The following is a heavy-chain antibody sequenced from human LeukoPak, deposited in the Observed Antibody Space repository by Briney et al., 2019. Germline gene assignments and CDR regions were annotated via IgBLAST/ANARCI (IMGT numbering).Heavy chain of an antibody. J-gene: IGHJ4*02. V-gene: IGHV4-39*01. Sequence: PSETLSLTCTVSGGSISSSRDYWGWIRQPPGKGLEWIGSIYYSGSTYYNPSLKSRVTISVDTSKNQFSLKLSSVTAADTAVYYCARLKIRFLEWLPEFGYWGQGTLVTVSS. D-gene: IGHD3-3*01. CDR1: GGSISSSRDY. CDR2: IYYSGST. CDR3: ARLKIRFLEWLPEFGY.